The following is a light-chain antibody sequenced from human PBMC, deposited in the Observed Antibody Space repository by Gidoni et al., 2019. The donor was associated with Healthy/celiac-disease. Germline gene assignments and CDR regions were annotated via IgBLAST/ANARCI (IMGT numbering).Light chain of an antibody. Sequence: DIQMTQSPSSLSASVGDRVTITCRASQSISSYSKWYQQKPGKAPKLLIYAASSLQIGFPSRFSGSGSGTDFTLTISSLQPEDFATYYCQQSYSTPLTFGGGTKVEIK. V-gene: IGKV1-39*01. CDR2: AAS. J-gene: IGKJ4*02. CDR3: QQSYSTPLT. CDR1: QSISSY.